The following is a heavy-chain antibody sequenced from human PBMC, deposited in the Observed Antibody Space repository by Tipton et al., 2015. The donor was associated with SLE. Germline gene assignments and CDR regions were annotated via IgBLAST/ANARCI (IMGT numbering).Heavy chain of an antibody. CDR1: GYTFPSYA. Sequence: QLVQSGAEVKKPGASVKVSCKASGYTFPSYAMHWVRQAPGQRLEWMGWIIPGNGNTKYSQNFQGRVIITTDTSASTAYMELSSLKSEATAAYYCARDSGSYWSFDFWGQGTPYTVSS. J-gene: IGHJ4*02. V-gene: IGHV1-3*01. D-gene: IGHD2-8*02. CDR2: IIPGNGNT. CDR3: ARDSGSYWSFDF.